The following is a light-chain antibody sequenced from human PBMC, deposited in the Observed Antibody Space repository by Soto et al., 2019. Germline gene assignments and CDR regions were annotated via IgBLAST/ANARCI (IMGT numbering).Light chain of an antibody. CDR1: KLGDKY. J-gene: IGLJ1*01. CDR2: QDS. Sequence: SYELTQPPSVSVSPGQTASITCSGDKLGDKYACWYQQKPGQSPVLVIYQDSKRPSGIPERFSGSNSGNTATLTLSGTQAMDEADYYCQAWDSSPAVFGTGTKVTVL. CDR3: QAWDSSPAV. V-gene: IGLV3-1*01.